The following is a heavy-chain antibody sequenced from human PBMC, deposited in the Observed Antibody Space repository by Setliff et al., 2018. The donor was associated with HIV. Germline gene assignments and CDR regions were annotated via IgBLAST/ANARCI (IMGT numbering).Heavy chain of an antibody. D-gene: IGHD2-2*01. CDR2: IYISGSA. CDR3: ARGRWIRVSAAIMYYYYYYMDV. J-gene: IGHJ6*03. CDR1: GDSINSGIYH. Sequence: SETLSLTCTVSGDSINSGIYHWNWIRQPAGKGLEWIGRIYISGSANYNPSLKSRVTISVDTSKNQFSLKLSSVTAADTAVYYCARGRWIRVSAAIMYYYYYYMDVWGRGTTVTVSS. V-gene: IGHV4-61*02.